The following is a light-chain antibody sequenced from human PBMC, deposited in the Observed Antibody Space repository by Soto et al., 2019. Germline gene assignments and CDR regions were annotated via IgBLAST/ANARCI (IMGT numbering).Light chain of an antibody. J-gene: IGLJ1*01. CDR3: SSYTSSSVYV. CDR1: SSDVGGYNY. V-gene: IGLV2-14*01. Sequence: QPALTQPASVSGSPGQSITISCTGTSSDVGGYNYVSWYQQHPGKAPKLMIYDVSNRPSGVSNRFSGSKSGNTASLTISGLQAEDEADYYCSSYTSSSVYVFGTGTKLTVL. CDR2: DVS.